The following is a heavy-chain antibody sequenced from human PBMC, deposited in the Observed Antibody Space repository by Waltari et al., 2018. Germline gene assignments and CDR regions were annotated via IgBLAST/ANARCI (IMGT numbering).Heavy chain of an antibody. J-gene: IGHJ4*02. CDR2: IYYSGNT. D-gene: IGHD1-26*01. Sequence: QLQLQESGPGLVKPSETLSLTCTVPGGSLGSSNHSWVWIRQPPGKGLEWIGSIYYSGNTYYNPSLKSRVTISVDTSKNQFSLRLSSATAADTAVYYCARSGTYRGYFDYWGQGTLVTVSS. V-gene: IGHV4-39*01. CDR3: ARSGTYRGYFDY. CDR1: GGSLGSSNHS.